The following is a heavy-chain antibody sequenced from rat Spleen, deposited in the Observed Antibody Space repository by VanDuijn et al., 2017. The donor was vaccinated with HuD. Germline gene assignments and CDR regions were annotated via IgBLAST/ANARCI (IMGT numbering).Heavy chain of an antibody. CDR3: TREETLYWYFDF. CDR2: ISAGGDNT. D-gene: IGHD3-4*01. J-gene: IGHJ1*01. V-gene: IGHV5-27*01. Sequence: EVQLVESGGGLVQPGRSLKLSCAASGFTFSNYYMAWVRQAPTKGLEWVAYISAGGDNTYYRDSVKGRFTISRDDAKSILYLQMNSLRSEDTATYYCTREETLYWYFDFWGPGTMVTVSS. CDR1: GFTFSNYY.